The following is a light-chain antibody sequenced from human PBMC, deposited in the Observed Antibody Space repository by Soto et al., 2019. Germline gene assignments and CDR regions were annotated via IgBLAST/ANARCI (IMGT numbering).Light chain of an antibody. V-gene: IGKV1-39*01. CDR2: AAS. CDR3: QQTYSSPRT. Sequence: IQMTQSPSSLSASVGDRVTITCRASQGIRRSLNWYQQKPGKAPNLLIYAASSLQTGVPSRFTGSGSGTDFTLTISNLQPEDFAVYYCQQTYSSPRTFGQGTKVDIK. J-gene: IGKJ1*01. CDR1: QGIRRS.